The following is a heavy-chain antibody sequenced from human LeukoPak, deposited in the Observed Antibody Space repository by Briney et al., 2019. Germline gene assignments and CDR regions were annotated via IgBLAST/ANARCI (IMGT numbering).Heavy chain of an antibody. D-gene: IGHD5-24*01. V-gene: IGHV3-7*01. J-gene: IGHJ4*02. CDR2: MKQDETEK. Sequence: PGGSLRLSCAASGFTFSSYWMSWVRQAPGKGLEWVANMKQDETEKYYVDSVKGRFTISRDNAKNSLYLQMNSLRAEDTAVYYCARKDDHNGRDYWGQGTLVTVSS. CDR3: ARKDDHNGRDY. CDR1: GFTFSSYW.